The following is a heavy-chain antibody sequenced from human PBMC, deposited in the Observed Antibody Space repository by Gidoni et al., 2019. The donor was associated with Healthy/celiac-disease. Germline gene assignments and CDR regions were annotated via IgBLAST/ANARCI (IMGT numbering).Heavy chain of an antibody. V-gene: IGHV1-2*04. CDR1: GYTFTGYY. Sequence: QVQLVQSGAEVKKPGASVKVSCKASGYTFTGYYMHWVRQAPGQGLEWMGWINPNSGGTNYAQKFQGWVTMTRDTSISTAYMELSRLRSDDTAVYYCARASPTYYYDSSGSPFDYWGQGTLVTVSS. J-gene: IGHJ4*02. CDR2: INPNSGGT. D-gene: IGHD3-22*01. CDR3: ARASPTYYYDSSGSPFDY.